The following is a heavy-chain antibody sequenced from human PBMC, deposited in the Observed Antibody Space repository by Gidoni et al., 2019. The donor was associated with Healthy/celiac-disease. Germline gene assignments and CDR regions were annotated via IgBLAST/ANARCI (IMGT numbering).Heavy chain of an antibody. V-gene: IGHV5-10-1*03. CDR3: ASPLKTYYGMDV. CDR2: IDPSDSYT. Sequence: EVQLVQSGAEVKKPGESLRISCKGSGYRFTSYWFSWVRQMPGKGLEWMGRIDPSDSYTNYSPSFQGHVTISADKSISTAYLQWSSLKASDTAMYYCASPLKTYYGMDVWGQGTTVTVSS. J-gene: IGHJ6*02. CDR1: GYRFTSYW.